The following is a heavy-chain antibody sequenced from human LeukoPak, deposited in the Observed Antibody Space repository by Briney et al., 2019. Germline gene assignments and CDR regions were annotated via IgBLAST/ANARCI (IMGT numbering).Heavy chain of an antibody. CDR1: GYTFTSYD. CDR3: ARGRSIAARRGLGF. V-gene: IGHV1-8*01. D-gene: IGHD6-6*01. Sequence: ASVKVSCKASGYTFTSYDINWVRQATGQGLEWMGWMNPNSGITGYAQKFQGRVTMTRNTSISTAYMELSSLRSEDTAVYYCARGRSIAARRGLGFWGQGTLVTVSS. J-gene: IGHJ4*02. CDR2: MNPNSGIT.